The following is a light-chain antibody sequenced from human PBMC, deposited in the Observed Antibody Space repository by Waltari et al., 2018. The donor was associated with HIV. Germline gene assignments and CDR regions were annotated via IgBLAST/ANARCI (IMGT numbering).Light chain of an antibody. CDR3: SAWDRSLSVVV. CDR1: SNNVGNQG. Sequence: QAGLTQSPSVSKAVSQTATLTCTGNSNNVGNQGATWLQQHQGHPPKLLSYSNNNRPSGISERFSASRSGNTASLTITGLQPEDEADYFCSAWDRSLSVVVFGGGTTLTVL. V-gene: IGLV10-54*04. CDR2: SNN. J-gene: IGLJ2*01.